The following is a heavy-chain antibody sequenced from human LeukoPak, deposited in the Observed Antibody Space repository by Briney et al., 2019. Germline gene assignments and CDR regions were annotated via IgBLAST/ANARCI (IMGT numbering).Heavy chain of an antibody. Sequence: GASVTVSCMASGYTFTGYYMHSVRQAPGQGLEWMGWINPNSGGTNYAQKFQGRVTMTRDTSISTAYMELSRLRSDDTAVYYCASRVVTQAYDYWGQGTLVTVSS. V-gene: IGHV1-2*02. CDR2: INPNSGGT. D-gene: IGHD4-23*01. CDR3: ASRVVTQAYDY. CDR1: GYTFTGYY. J-gene: IGHJ4*02.